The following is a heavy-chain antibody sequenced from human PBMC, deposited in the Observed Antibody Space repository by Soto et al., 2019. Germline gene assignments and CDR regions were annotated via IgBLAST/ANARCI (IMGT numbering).Heavy chain of an antibody. CDR2: IYYSGST. J-gene: IGHJ4*02. CDR3: ARDLSSSYAFDY. CDR1: GGSISSGGYY. V-gene: IGHV4-31*03. Sequence: SETLSLTCTVSGGSISSGGYYWSWIRQHPGKGLEWNGYIYYSGSTYYNPSLKSRVTISVDTSKKQFSLKLSSVTAADTAVYYCARDLSSSYAFDYWGQGTLVTVSS. D-gene: IGHD6-6*01.